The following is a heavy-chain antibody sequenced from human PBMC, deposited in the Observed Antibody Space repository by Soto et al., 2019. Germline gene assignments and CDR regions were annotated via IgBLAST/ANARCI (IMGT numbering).Heavy chain of an antibody. CDR1: GASFSSYY. CDR2: IFYSGST. D-gene: IGHD2-15*01. Sequence: PSETLSLTCTVSGASFSSYYWSWIRQPPGKGLEWIGHIFYSGSTNYNPSLKSRVTMSVDTSKNQLSLKLSSVTAAGTAVYYCARIRCNGDTCYQEPVHFDFWGQGALVTSPQ. CDR3: ARIRCNGDTCYQEPVHFDF. V-gene: IGHV4-59*01. J-gene: IGHJ4*02.